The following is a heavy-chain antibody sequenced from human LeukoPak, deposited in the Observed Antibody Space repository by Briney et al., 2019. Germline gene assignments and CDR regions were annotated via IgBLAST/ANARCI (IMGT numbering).Heavy chain of an antibody. J-gene: IGHJ2*01. CDR2: IYHSGST. V-gene: IGHV4-4*02. CDR3: ARDKPLRYFDGLLLDWYFDL. CDR1: GGSISSSNW. D-gene: IGHD3-9*01. Sequence: MASETLSLTCAVSGGSISSSNWWCWVRQPPGKGLEWIGEIYHSGSTKYNPSLKSRATISVDKPKNQFSLKLSSVTAADTAEYYCARDKPLRYFDGLLLDWYFDLWGRGPLITVSS.